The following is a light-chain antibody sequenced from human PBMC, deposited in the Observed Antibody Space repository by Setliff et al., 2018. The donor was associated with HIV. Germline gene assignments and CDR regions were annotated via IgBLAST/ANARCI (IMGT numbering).Light chain of an antibody. CDR2: EGN. CDR1: SSDVGSYNL. J-gene: IGLJ1*01. CDR3: CSYAGSNILYV. Sequence: QSVLTQPASVSGSPGQSITISCTGTSSDVGSYNLVSWYQQHPGKAPKLMIYEGNKRPSGVSYRFSGSKSGNTASLTISGLQAEDEADYYCCSYAGSNILYVFGTGTKVTVL. V-gene: IGLV2-23*01.